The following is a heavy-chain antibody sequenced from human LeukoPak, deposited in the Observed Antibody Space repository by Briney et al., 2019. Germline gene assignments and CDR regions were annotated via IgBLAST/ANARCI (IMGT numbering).Heavy chain of an antibody. D-gene: IGHD4-23*01. V-gene: IGHV1-2*02. Sequence: GASVKVSCKASGYTFTGYYMHWVRQAPGQGLEWMGWINPNSGGTNYAQKVQGRVTMTRDKSISTAYMELSRLRSDDTAVYYCASRVVTQAYDYWAQGTLVSVSS. CDR2: INPNSGGT. J-gene: IGHJ4*02. CDR3: ASRVVTQAYDY. CDR1: GYTFTGYY.